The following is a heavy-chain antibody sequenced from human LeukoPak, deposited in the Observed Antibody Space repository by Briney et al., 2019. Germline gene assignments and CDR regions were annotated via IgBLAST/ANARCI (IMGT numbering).Heavy chain of an antibody. CDR3: ATDYIVATWGGFDY. Sequence: ASVKVSCKVSGYTLTELSMHWVRQAPGKGLGWMGGFDPEDGETIYAQKFQGRVTMTEDTSTDTAYMELSSLRSEDTAVYYCATDYIVATWGGFDYWGQGTLVTVSS. V-gene: IGHV1-24*01. J-gene: IGHJ4*02. CDR1: GYTLTELS. D-gene: IGHD5-12*01. CDR2: FDPEDGET.